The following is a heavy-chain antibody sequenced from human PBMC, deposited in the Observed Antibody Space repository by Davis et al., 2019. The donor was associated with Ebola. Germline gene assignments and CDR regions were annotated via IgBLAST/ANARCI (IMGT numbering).Heavy chain of an antibody. CDR2: TYSTSKSHN. V-gene: IGHV6-1*01. D-gene: IGHD1-7*01. J-gene: IGHJ4*02. Sequence: HSQTLSLTCAISGHSVSSAGWNWIRQSPSRLLFSLLRTYSTSKSHNDYGESVKSRITINQDTSKNQFSLQLNSVTPEDTDVYYCARLNWNFRTFDYWGQGTLVTVSS. CDR1: GHSVSSAG. CDR3: ARLNWNFRTFDY.